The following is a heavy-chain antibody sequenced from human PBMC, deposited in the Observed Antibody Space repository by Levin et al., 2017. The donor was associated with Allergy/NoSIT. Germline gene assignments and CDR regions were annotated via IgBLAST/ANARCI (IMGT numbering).Heavy chain of an antibody. CDR3: ARHRGYSSGWYYYYYGMDV. D-gene: IGHD6-19*01. J-gene: IGHJ6*02. CDR1: GYSFTSYW. Sequence: GESLKISCKGSGYSFTSYWIGWVRQMPGKGLEWVGIIYPGDSDTRYSPSFQGQVTISADKSISTAYRQWSSLKASDTAMYYCARHRGYSSGWYYYYYGMDVWGQGTTVTVSS. V-gene: IGHV5-51*01. CDR2: IYPGDSDT.